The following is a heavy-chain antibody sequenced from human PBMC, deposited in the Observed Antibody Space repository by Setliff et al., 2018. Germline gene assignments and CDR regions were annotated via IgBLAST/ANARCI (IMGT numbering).Heavy chain of an antibody. V-gene: IGHV4-59*11. J-gene: IGHJ5*02. CDR1: GGSISSHY. D-gene: IGHD3-22*01. CDR2: IYYSGST. CDR3: ARDYYYDSSGPGHWFDP. Sequence: ETLSLTCTVSGGSISSHYWSWIRQPPGKGLEWIGGIYYSGSTNYNPSLKSRVTISVDTSKNQFSLKLSSVTAADTAVYYCARDYYYDSSGPGHWFDPWGQGTLVTVSS.